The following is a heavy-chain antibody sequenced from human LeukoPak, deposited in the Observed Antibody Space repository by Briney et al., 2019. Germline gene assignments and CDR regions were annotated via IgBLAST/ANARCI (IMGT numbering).Heavy chain of an antibody. CDR1: GFTFSSYA. CDR2: VTASAGNT. Sequence: GGSLRLSCAASGFTFSSYAMSWVRQAPGKGLEWASAVTASAGNTYYADSVKGRFTISRDNSKNTLYLQVNSLRAEDTAVYYCAKGDYYGSGSTFKKGMDVWGQGTTVTVSS. D-gene: IGHD3-10*01. V-gene: IGHV3-23*01. CDR3: AKGDYYGSGSTFKKGMDV. J-gene: IGHJ6*02.